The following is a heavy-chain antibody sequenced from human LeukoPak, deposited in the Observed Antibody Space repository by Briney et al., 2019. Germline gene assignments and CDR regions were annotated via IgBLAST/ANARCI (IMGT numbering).Heavy chain of an antibody. Sequence: ASVKVSCKAYGYTFTSQYMHWVRQAPGQGLEWMGVINPSGGSASYAQNFQGRVTMTRDTSTSTVYMELSSLRSEDTVVYYCAREGLQGEFDYWGQGTLVTVSS. J-gene: IGHJ4*02. V-gene: IGHV1-46*01. CDR1: GYTFTSQY. D-gene: IGHD3-16*01. CDR2: INPSGGSA. CDR3: AREGLQGEFDY.